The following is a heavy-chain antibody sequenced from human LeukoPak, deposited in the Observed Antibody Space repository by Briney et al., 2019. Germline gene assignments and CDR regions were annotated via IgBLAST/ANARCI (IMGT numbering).Heavy chain of an antibody. CDR2: IYYGGYT. V-gene: IGHV4-39*01. CDR3: QSRFLEWLLDY. J-gene: IGHJ4*02. CDR1: GGSISSNNYY. D-gene: IGHD3-3*01. Sequence: SETLSLTCAVSGGSISSNNYYWGWIRQPPGKGLEWIGSIYYGGYTYYNPSLKSRVTISVDTSKNQFSLKLSSVTAADTAIYYCQSRFLEWLLDYWGQGTLVTVSS.